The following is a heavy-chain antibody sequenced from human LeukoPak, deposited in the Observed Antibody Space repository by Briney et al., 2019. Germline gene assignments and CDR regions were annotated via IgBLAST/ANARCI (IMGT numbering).Heavy chain of an antibody. V-gene: IGHV4-59*12. D-gene: IGHD6-13*01. CDR3: ARELGHWYFDL. J-gene: IGHJ2*01. CDR2: IYYSGST. CDR1: GGSISSYY. Sequence: SETLSLTCTVSGGSISSYYWSWIRQPPGKGLEWIGYIYYSGSTNYNPSLKSRVTISVDTSKNQFSLKLSSVTAADTAVYYCARELGHWYFDLWGRGTLVTVSS.